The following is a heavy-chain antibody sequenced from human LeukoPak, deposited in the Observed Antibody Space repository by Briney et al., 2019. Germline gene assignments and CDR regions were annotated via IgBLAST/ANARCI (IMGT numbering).Heavy chain of an antibody. CDR3: AKDMADFWSGQKDY. CDR1: GFTFEDYG. Sequence: GGSLRLSCAASGFTFEDYGMHWVRQAPGKGLEWVSLISGDGSTTYYADSAKGRFTISRDNIKNSLYLQMSSLRTEDTALYYCAKDMADFWSGQKDYWGQGTLVTVSS. CDR2: ISGDGSTT. V-gene: IGHV3-43*02. J-gene: IGHJ4*02. D-gene: IGHD3-3*01.